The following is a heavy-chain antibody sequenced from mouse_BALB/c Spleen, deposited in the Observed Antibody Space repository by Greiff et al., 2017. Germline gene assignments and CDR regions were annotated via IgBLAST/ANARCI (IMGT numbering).Heavy chain of an antibody. J-gene: IGHJ2*01. Sequence: QVQLQQPGAELVKPGASVKLSCKASGYTFTSYWMHWVKQRPGQGLEWIGEINPSNGRTNYNEKFKSKATLTVDKSSSTAYMQLSSLTSEDSAVYYCAREGITTAPFDYWGQGTTHTVSS. D-gene: IGHD1-2*01. CDR2: INPSNGRT. CDR1: GYTFTSYW. V-gene: IGHV1S81*02. CDR3: AREGITTAPFDY.